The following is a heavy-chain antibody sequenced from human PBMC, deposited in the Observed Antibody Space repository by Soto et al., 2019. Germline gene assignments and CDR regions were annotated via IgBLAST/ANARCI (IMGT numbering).Heavy chain of an antibody. J-gene: IGHJ3*02. Sequence: SETLSLTCTVSGGSISSYYWSWIRQPPGKGLEWIGYIYYSGSTNYNPSLKSRVTISVDTSKNQFSLKLSSVTAADTAVYYCARASSGWYGGAFDIWGQGTMVTVSS. CDR2: IYYSGST. D-gene: IGHD6-19*01. CDR3: ARASSGWYGGAFDI. CDR1: GGSISSYY. V-gene: IGHV4-59*01.